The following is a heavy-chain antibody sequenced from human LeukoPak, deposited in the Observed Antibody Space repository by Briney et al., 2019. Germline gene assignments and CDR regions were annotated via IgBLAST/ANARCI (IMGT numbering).Heavy chain of an antibody. J-gene: IGHJ5*02. D-gene: IGHD2-15*01. CDR3: ARARGVAALGNWFDP. V-gene: IGHV1-2*02. Sequence: GASVKVSCKASGYTFTCYYMHWVRQAPGQGLEWMGWINPNSGGTNYAQKFQGRVTMTRDTSISTAYMELSRLRSDDTAVYYCARARGVAALGNWFDPWGQGTLVTVSS. CDR2: INPNSGGT. CDR1: GYTFTCYY.